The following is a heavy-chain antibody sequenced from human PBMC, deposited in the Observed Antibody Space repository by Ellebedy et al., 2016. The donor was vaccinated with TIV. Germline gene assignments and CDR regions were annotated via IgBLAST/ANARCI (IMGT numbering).Heavy chain of an antibody. CDR3: ARGDSYHGSPTDT. D-gene: IGHD3-10*01. Sequence: SVKVSXXVSGHSLTEIFIHWVRQAPGKGLEWMGGIIPIFVTPKYAQTFQGRVTITADESTSTVYMELSSLRSEDTALYYCARGDSYHGSPTDTWGQGTLVTVSS. CDR2: IIPIFVTP. V-gene: IGHV1-69*13. J-gene: IGHJ5*01. CDR1: GHSLTEI.